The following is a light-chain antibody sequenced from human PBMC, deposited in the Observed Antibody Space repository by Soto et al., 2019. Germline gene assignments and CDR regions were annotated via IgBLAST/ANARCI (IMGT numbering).Light chain of an antibody. CDR1: QSVSTF. CDR3: QQRSNWPLT. CDR2: DAS. Sequence: EIVLTQSPATVSLSPGERATLSCRASQSVSTFLAWYQQKPGQAPRLLISDASNRATCIPARFSGSGSGTDFILTISSLEPEDFAVYYCQQRSNWPLTFGGGTKVEIK. J-gene: IGKJ4*01. V-gene: IGKV3-11*01.